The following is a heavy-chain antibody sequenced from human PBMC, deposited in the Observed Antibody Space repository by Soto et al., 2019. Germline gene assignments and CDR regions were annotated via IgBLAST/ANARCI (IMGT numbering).Heavy chain of an antibody. Sequence: EVQLLESGGGLVQPGGSLRLSCAASGFTFSSYAMSWVRQAPGKGLEWVSAISGSGFSTYYADSVKGRFTVSRDTSKNTLFLQMNSLRAEDTAVYYCAKDPGVYPSVYFDYWGQGTLVTVSS. J-gene: IGHJ4*02. CDR3: AKDPGVYPSVYFDY. CDR1: GFTFSSYA. V-gene: IGHV3-23*01. D-gene: IGHD4-17*01. CDR2: ISGSGFST.